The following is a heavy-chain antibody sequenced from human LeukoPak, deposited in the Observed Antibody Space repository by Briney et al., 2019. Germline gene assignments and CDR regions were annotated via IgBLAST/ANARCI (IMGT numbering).Heavy chain of an antibody. Sequence: SVKVSCKASGGTFSNYGISWVRQAPGQGLEWMGGIIPIFGTANYAQKFQGRVTITADESTSTAYMELSSLRSEDTAVYYCAREAIVVVTDMGWFDPWGQGTLVTVSS. CDR3: AREAIVVVTDMGWFDP. J-gene: IGHJ5*02. D-gene: IGHD2-21*02. V-gene: IGHV1-69*13. CDR2: IIPIFGTA. CDR1: GGTFSNYG.